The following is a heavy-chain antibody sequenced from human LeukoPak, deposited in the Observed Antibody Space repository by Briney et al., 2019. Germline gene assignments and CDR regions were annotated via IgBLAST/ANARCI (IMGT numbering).Heavy chain of an antibody. Sequence: ASVKVSCKVSGYTLTELSMHWVRQAPGKGLEWMGGFDPEDGETIYAQKFQGRVTMTRDTSTSTVYMELSSLRSEDTAVYYCAREKGYYDSSGYYYPLQYWGQGTLVTVSS. CDR3: AREKGYYDSSGYYYPLQY. J-gene: IGHJ4*02. CDR2: FDPEDGET. CDR1: GYTLTELS. V-gene: IGHV1-24*01. D-gene: IGHD3-22*01.